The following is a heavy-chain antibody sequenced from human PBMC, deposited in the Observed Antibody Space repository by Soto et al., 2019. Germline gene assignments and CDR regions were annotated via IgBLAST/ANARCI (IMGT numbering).Heavy chain of an antibody. CDR3: AKDRKKIVVAPGY. CDR1: GFTFSSYS. V-gene: IGHV3-48*01. J-gene: IGHJ4*02. Sequence: PGGSLRLSCAASGFTFSSYSMNWVRQAPGKGLEWVSYISSSSSTIYYADSVKGRFTISRDNAKNSLYLQMNSLRAEDTAVYYCAKDRKKIVVAPGYWGQGTLVTVSS. D-gene: IGHD2-15*01. CDR2: ISSSSSTI.